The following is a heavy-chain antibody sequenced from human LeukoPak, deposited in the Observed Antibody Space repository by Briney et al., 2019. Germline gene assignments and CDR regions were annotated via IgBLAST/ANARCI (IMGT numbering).Heavy chain of an antibody. V-gene: IGHV1-18*01. CDR1: GYTFTSDG. D-gene: IGHD4-17*01. Sequence: ASVKVSCKASGYTFTSDGISWVRQAPGQGLEWMGWISAYNGNTNYAQKLQGRVTMTTDTSSSTAYMELRSPRSDDTAVYYCARDRNGDYGDYWGQGTLVTVSS. CDR2: ISAYNGNT. CDR3: ARDRNGDYGDY. J-gene: IGHJ4*02.